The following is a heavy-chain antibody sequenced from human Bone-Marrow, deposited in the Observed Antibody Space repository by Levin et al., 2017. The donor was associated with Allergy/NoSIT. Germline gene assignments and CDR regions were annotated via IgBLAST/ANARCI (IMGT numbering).Heavy chain of an antibody. CDR1: AFTFSDYT. Sequence: GESLKISCAASAFTFSDYTMNWVRQAPGKGLEWVSSITGRSAFIFYADSVKGRFNISRDNAKNSLYLQMNSLGADDTAVYYCARGATERFSGWLHEVDPFAIWGQGTMVTVSS. CDR3: ARGATERFSGWLHEVDPFAI. V-gene: IGHV3-21*01. CDR2: ITGRSAFI. J-gene: IGHJ3*02. D-gene: IGHD3-3*01.